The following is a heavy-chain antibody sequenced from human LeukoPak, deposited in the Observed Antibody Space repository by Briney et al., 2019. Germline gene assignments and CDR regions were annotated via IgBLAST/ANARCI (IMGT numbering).Heavy chain of an antibody. J-gene: IGHJ5*02. CDR2: AYYRSKWYN. V-gene: IGHV6-1*01. CDR3: ARDYGDLRGWFDL. Sequence: QTLSLTCVISRDSLSRNIPAWKWIRHSPSGSLECLVWAYYRSKWYNDYAVSVKSRITINPDTSKNQFSLQLNSVTPEDTAVYYCARDYGDLRGWFDLWGQGTLVTVSS. CDR1: RDSLSRNIPA. D-gene: IGHD4-17*01.